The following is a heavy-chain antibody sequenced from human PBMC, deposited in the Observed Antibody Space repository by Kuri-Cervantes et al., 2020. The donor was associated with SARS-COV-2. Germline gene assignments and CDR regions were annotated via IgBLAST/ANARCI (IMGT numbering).Heavy chain of an antibody. V-gene: IGHV1-18*01. J-gene: IGHJ4*02. CDR3: ARGHSALKRELLPFDY. D-gene: IGHD1-26*01. Sequence: ASVKVSCKASGYTFTSYGISWVRQAPGQGLEWMGWISAYNGNTNYAQKLQGRVTMTTDTSTSTAYMELRSLRSDDTAVYYCARGHSALKRELLPFDYWGQGTRGTVSS. CDR1: GYTFTSYG. CDR2: ISAYNGNT.